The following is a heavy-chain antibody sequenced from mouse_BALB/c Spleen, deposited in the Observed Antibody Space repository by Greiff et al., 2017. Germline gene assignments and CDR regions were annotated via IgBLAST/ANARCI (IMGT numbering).Heavy chain of an antibody. J-gene: IGHJ1*01. CDR3: ARDYGSIWYFDV. V-gene: IGHV1S56*01. CDR1: GYTFTSYY. D-gene: IGHD1-1*01. CDR2: IYPGNVNT. Sequence: VKLMESGPELVKPGASVRISCKASGYTFTSYYIHWVKQRPGQGLEWIGWIYPGNVNTKYNEKFKGKATLTADKSSSTAYMQLSSLTSEDSAVYFCARDYGSIWYFDVWGAGTTVTVSS.